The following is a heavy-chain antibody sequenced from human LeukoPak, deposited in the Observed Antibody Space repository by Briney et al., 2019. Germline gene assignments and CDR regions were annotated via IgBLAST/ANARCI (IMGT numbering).Heavy chain of an antibody. J-gene: IGHJ5*02. Sequence: GGSLRLSCVASGLAFRNYWMYWVRQGPGKGLVWLSRINPDGSTTTYADSVKGRSTISRNNANRMLSLHINSLRVEDSAIYCARGGKLEPTALASWGQGSLVVVSS. CDR3: ARGGKLEPTALAS. CDR1: GLAFRNYW. V-gene: IGHV3-74*01. D-gene: IGHD2-21*02. CDR2: INPDGSTT.